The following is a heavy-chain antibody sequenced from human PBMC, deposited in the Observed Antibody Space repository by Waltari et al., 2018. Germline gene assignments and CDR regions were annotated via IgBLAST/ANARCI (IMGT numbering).Heavy chain of an antibody. CDR1: GYSFDSYG. D-gene: IGHD2-15*01. CDR3: ARRSPYSGFDY. Sequence: QVQLVQSGVEVKKPGASVKVYCTASGYSFDSYGISWVRQAPGQGLEWMGWFNPDNGDGNYAQKFQGRVTMTTDSSTTTAHMELRSLGSDDTAVYYCARRSPYSGFDYWGQGTLVTVSS. J-gene: IGHJ4*02. CDR2: FNPDNGDG. V-gene: IGHV1-18*01.